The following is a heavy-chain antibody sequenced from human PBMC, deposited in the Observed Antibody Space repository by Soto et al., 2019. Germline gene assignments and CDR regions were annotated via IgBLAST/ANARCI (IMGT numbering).Heavy chain of an antibody. D-gene: IGHD5-12*01. CDR1: GFTFSSYS. J-gene: IGHJ4*02. CDR3: ARALRGGYLIDY. V-gene: IGHV3-21*01. Sequence: EVQLVESGGGLVKPGGSLRLSCAASGFTFSSYSMNWVRQAPGKGLEWVSSISSSSSYIYYADSVKGRFTISRDNAKNSLYLQMNSLRAEDTAVYYCARALRGGYLIDYWGQGTLVTVSS. CDR2: ISSSSSYI.